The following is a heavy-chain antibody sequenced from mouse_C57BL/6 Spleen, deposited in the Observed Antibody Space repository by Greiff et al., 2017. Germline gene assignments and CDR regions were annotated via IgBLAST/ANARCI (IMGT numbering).Heavy chain of an antibody. J-gene: IGHJ2*01. CDR2: ISAGGSYT. Sequence: EVMLVESGGGLVKPGGSLKLSCAASGFTFSSYAMSWVRQTPEKRLEWVATISAGGSYTYYPDNVKGRFTISRDNAKNNLYLQMSHLKSEDTAMYYCARERRYGYDGYFDYWGQGTTLTVAS. D-gene: IGHD2-2*01. V-gene: IGHV5-4*01. CDR3: ARERRYGYDGYFDY. CDR1: GFTFSSYA.